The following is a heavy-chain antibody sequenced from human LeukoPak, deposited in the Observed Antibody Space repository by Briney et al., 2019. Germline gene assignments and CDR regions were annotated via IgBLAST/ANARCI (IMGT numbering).Heavy chain of an antibody. CDR3: ARLTKNDSGTYRFGKKKRGYMDV. V-gene: IGHV4-34*01. CDR2: MNHSGST. Sequence: SETLSLTCAVYGGSFSGYYWSWIRQPPGKGLEWIGEMNHSGSTNYNPSLKSRVTISVDTSKNQFSLRLSSVTAADTAVYYCARLTKNDSGTYRFGKKKRGYMDVWGKGTTVTISS. J-gene: IGHJ6*03. D-gene: IGHD3-10*01. CDR1: GGSFSGYY.